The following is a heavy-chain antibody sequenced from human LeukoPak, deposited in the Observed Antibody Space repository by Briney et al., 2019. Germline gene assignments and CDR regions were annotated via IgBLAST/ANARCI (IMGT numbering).Heavy chain of an antibody. Sequence: GGSLRLSCAASGFIFSSYWMHWVRHAPGKGPAWVSRINTDGSSTSYADSVKGRFTISRDNAKNTLYLQMNSLRAEDTAVYYCARDLGQYYDTSDNWFDPWGQGTLVTVSS. CDR3: ARDLGQYYDTSDNWFDP. CDR1: GFIFSSYW. J-gene: IGHJ5*02. D-gene: IGHD3-22*01. CDR2: INTDGSST. V-gene: IGHV3-74*01.